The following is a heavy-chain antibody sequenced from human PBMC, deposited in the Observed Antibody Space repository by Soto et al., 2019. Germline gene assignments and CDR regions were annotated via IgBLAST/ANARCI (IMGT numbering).Heavy chain of an antibody. CDR3: ARGPITMVRGVIRYYYYYMDV. CDR2: IYYSGST. V-gene: IGHV4-39*01. J-gene: IGHJ6*03. D-gene: IGHD3-10*01. Sequence: SETLSLTCTVSGGSISSSSYYWGWIRQPPGKGLEWIGSIYYSGSTYYNPSLKSRVTISVDTSKNQFSLKLSSVTAADTAVYYCARGPITMVRGVIRYYYYYMDVWGKGTTVTVSS. CDR1: GGSISSSSYY.